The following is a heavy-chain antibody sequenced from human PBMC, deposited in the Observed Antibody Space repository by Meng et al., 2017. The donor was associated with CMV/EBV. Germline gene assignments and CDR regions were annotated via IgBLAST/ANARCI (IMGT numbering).Heavy chain of an antibody. CDR1: GFTFSSYE. CDR2: ISSSGSTR. V-gene: IGHV3-48*03. Sequence: GAFLKISCAASGFTFSSYEMNWVRQAPGKGLEWVSYISSSGSTRYYADSVKGRFTISRDNAKNSLYLQMNSLRAEDTAVYYCARDRIGYNWNYDYYYYGMDVWGQGTTVTVSS. J-gene: IGHJ6*02. D-gene: IGHD1-7*01. CDR3: ARDRIGYNWNYDYYYYGMDV.